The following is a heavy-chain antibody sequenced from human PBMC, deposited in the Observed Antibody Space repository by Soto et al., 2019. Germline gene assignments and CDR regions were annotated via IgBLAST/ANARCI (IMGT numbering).Heavy chain of an antibody. Sequence: AGGSLRLSCAASGFTFSSYAMSWVRQAPGKGLEWVSGISDSGGSTYYADSVKGRFTISRDNSKNTLYLQMNTLRAEDTAVYYCAREDSIIIPAVSDFWGQGTLVTVSS. CDR2: ISDSGGST. CDR1: GFTFSSYA. CDR3: AREDSIIIPAVSDF. J-gene: IGHJ4*02. D-gene: IGHD2-2*01. V-gene: IGHV3-23*01.